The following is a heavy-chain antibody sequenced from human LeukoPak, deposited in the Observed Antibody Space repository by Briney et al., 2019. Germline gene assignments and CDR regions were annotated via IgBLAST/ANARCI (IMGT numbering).Heavy chain of an antibody. CDR1: GYTFTGSY. CDR3: ARRRVAAAGPNWFDP. J-gene: IGHJ5*02. CDR2: INPNTGGT. V-gene: IGHV1-2*02. D-gene: IGHD6-13*01. Sequence: GASVKVSCKASGYTFTGSYMHWVRQAPGQGLEWMGWINPNTGGTNYAQQFQGRVTMTRDTSISTAYMELSRLKSDDTAVYYCARRRVAAAGPNWFDPWGQGTLVTVSS.